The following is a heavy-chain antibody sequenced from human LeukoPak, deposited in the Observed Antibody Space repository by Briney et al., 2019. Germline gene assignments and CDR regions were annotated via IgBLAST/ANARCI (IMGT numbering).Heavy chain of an antibody. J-gene: IGHJ4*02. CDR3: ARLEWELPLDY. Sequence: GSSVKVSFKACGGTFISYTISWVRQAPGQGREWMGRIIPIFGIANYAQKFQGRVTITADKSTSTAYMGLSSLRSEDTAVYYCARLEWELPLDYWGQGTLVTVSS. CDR2: IIPIFGIA. CDR1: GGTFISYT. D-gene: IGHD1-26*01. V-gene: IGHV1-69*02.